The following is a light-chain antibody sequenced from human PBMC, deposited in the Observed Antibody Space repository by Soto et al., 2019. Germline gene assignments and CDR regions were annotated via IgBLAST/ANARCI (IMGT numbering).Light chain of an antibody. V-gene: IGLV2-14*01. Sequence: QSALTQPASVSGSPGQSITISCTGTSSYVGGYNYVSWYQQHPGKAPKLMIYEVSNRPSGVSNRFSGSKSGNTASLTISGLQAEDEADYYCNSYTGSSTLEVFGTGTKVTVL. CDR2: EVS. CDR3: NSYTGSSTLEV. CDR1: SSYVGGYNY. J-gene: IGLJ1*01.